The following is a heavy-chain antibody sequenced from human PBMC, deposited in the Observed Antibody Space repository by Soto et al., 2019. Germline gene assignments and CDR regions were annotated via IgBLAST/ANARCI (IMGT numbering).Heavy chain of an antibody. Sequence: QVQLVQFGAEVKKPGASVKVSCKASGYTFTSYGISWVRQAPGQGLEWMGWISAYNGNTNYAQKLQGRVTMTTDTSTSTAYMELRSLRSDDTAVYYCARDSYCSGGSCYRGYFDYWGQGTLVTVSS. CDR3: ARDSYCSGGSCYRGYFDY. CDR2: ISAYNGNT. J-gene: IGHJ4*02. V-gene: IGHV1-18*01. CDR1: GYTFTSYG. D-gene: IGHD2-15*01.